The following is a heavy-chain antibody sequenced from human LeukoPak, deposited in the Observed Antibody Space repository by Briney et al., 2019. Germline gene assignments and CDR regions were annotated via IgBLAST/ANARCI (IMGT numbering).Heavy chain of an antibody. Sequence: PSQTLSLTCTVSGGSIRSSSYYWGWIRQPPGKGLEWIGSIYYSGSTYQNPSLTSRLTISVDTSKNQFSLQLSSVTAADTAVYYCARHFDVPAAGFDYWGQGTLVTISS. CDR3: ARHFDVPAAGFDY. CDR2: IYYSGST. J-gene: IGHJ4*02. CDR1: GGSIRSSSYY. D-gene: IGHD1-1*01. V-gene: IGHV4-39*01.